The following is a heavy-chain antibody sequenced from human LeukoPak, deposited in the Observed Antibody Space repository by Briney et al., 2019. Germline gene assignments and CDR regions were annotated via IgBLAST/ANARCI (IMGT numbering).Heavy chain of an antibody. J-gene: IGHJ4*02. V-gene: IGHV3-21*04. Sequence: PAGSLSCSCAASGFTVSNYNMNWDRQAPGRGLKWDACMSSSRIYIYYADSVKGRYTISKGHTKNYMYLQMNSLRAEDTDLYYCAKGSSFDYWGQGTLVTVSS. CDR2: MSSSRIYI. CDR1: GFTVSNYN. CDR3: AKGSSFDY. D-gene: IGHD3-10*01.